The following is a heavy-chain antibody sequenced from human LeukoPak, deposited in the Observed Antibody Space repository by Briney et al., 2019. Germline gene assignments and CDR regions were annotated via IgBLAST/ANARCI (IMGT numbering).Heavy chain of an antibody. CDR3: SGDRCMATPLWTRTDY. CDR2: INQDGSEK. CDR1: GFTFTTYW. D-gene: IGHD5-24*01. Sequence: GESLRLSCAASGFTFTTYWMTWVRQAPGKGLEWVANINQDGSEKYFVDSVKGRFTISRDNAKISLYLQMNSLRCEDTAGYYCSGDRCMATPLWTRTDYWGQGTLVTVSS. J-gene: IGHJ4*02. V-gene: IGHV3-7*01.